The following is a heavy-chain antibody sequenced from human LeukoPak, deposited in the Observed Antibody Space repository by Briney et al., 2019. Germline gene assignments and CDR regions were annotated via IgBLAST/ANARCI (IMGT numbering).Heavy chain of an antibody. CDR1: GFSVSSTY. D-gene: IGHD2-2*01. J-gene: IGHJ3*02. V-gene: IGHV3-53*01. Sequence: GGSLRLSCAASGFSVSSTYMSWVRQAPGKGMGWVSVIYSGGSTYYADSVKGRFTISRDGSKNTLCLQMNSLRAEDTSVYYCARAHCRSTSCYYGDAFDIWGQGTMVTVSS. CDR3: ARAHCRSTSCYYGDAFDI. CDR2: IYSGGST.